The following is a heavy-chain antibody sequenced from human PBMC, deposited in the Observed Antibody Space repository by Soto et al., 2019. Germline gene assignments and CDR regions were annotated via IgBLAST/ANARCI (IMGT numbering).Heavy chain of an antibody. CDR2: ISDTGGDS. CDR1: GFTFINYA. D-gene: IGHD1-1*01. J-gene: IGHJ4*02. V-gene: IGHV3-23*01. CDR3: VRDLYRSATMPCLDH. Sequence: GSLRLSCEASGFTFINYAMSWVRQSPGKGLEWVSSISDTGGDSYYADSMDGRFTVSRDNSKNTLYLQINSLRAEDTAIYYCVRDLYRSATMPCLDHWGQGALVTVSS.